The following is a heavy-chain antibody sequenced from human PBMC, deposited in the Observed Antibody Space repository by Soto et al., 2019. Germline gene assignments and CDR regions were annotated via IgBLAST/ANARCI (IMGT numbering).Heavy chain of an antibody. J-gene: IGHJ4*02. D-gene: IGHD6-19*01. Sequence: PGGPLRLSCAASGFTLSSYGMHRVRQAPGKGLEWVAVIWYDGSNKYYADSVKGRFTISRDNSKNTLYLQMNSLRAEDTAVDYCARDLGSQWLVLGKFDYWGQGT. CDR1: GFTLSSYG. V-gene: IGHV3-33*01. CDR2: IWYDGSNK. CDR3: ARDLGSQWLVLGKFDY.